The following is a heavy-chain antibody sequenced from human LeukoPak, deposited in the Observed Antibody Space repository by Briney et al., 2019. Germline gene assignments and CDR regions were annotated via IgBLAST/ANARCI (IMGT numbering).Heavy chain of an antibody. CDR1: GFTFSSYA. J-gene: IGHJ4*02. CDR2: ITTSGDNT. V-gene: IGHV3-23*01. CDR3: AKRGAYDNRYFDY. Sequence: GGSLRLSCAASGFTFSSYAMSWVRQAPGKGLEWVSSITTSGDNTYYADSVKGRFTISRGNSKNTLCLQMNSLRAEDTAVYYCAKRGAYDNRYFDYWGQGTLVTVSS. D-gene: IGHD3-22*01.